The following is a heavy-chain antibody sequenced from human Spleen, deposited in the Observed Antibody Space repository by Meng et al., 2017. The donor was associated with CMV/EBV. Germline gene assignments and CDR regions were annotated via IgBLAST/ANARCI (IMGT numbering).Heavy chain of an antibody. V-gene: IGHV2-70D*14. CDR3: ARMGSSSGWFFDY. CDR2: IDWDDDE. Sequence: SGPTLVKPTQTLTLTCTFSGFSLSTTRMRVSWIRQPPGKALEWLARIDWDDDEFYSTSLKTRLTISKDTSKNQVVLTMTNMDPVDTATYYCARMGSSSGWFFDYWGQGTLVTVS. J-gene: IGHJ4*02. D-gene: IGHD6-19*01. CDR1: GFSLSTTRMR.